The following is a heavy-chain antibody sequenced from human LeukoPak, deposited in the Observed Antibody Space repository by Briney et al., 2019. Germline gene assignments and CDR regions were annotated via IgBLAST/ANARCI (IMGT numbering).Heavy chain of an antibody. D-gene: IGHD3-10*01. CDR1: GGSISSGSYY. V-gene: IGHV4-61*02. CDR2: IYTSGST. J-gene: IGHJ4*02. CDR3: ARHYYSSGIFDY. Sequence: SQTLSLTCTVSGGSISSGSYYWSWIRQPAGKGLEWLGRIYTSGSTNYNPSLKSRFTISVDTSKNQFSLNLSFVTAADPAVYYCARHYYSSGIFDYWGQGTLVTVSS.